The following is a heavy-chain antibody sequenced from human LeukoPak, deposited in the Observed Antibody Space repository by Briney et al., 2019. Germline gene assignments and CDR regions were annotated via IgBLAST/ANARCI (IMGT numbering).Heavy chain of an antibody. CDR2: ISSSSSYI. J-gene: IGHJ4*02. CDR3: ARDLGGYYGSSGYWNY. V-gene: IGHV3-21*01. D-gene: IGHD3-22*01. Sequence: PGGSLRLSCAASGFTFSSYSMNWVRQAPGKGLEWVSSISSSSSYIYYADSVKGRFTISRDNAKNSLYLQMNSLRAEDTAVYYCARDLGGYYGSSGYWNYWGQGTLVTVSS. CDR1: GFTFSSYS.